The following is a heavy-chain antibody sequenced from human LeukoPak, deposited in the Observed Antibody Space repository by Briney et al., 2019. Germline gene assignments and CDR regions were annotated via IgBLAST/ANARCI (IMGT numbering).Heavy chain of an antibody. V-gene: IGHV4-34*01. CDR3: ARESVQDCFDP. D-gene: IGHD1-1*01. J-gene: IGHJ5*02. CDR1: GGSFSGYY. CDR2: INHSGST. Sequence: PSETLSLTCAVYGGSFSGYYWSWIRQPPGKGLEWIGEINHSGSTNYNPSLKSRVTISVDTSKNQFSLKLSSVTAADTAVYYCARESVQDCFDPWGQGTLVTVSS.